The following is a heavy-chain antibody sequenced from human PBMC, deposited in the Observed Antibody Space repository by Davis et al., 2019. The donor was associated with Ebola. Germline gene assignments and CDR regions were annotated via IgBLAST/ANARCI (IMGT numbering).Heavy chain of an antibody. J-gene: IGHJ4*02. D-gene: IGHD2-2*01. Sequence: GESLKISCAASGFTFDTYGVSWVRQVPGKGLEWVSGINWNGGSTYYADSVQGRFTISRDNAKNALYLQMNSLRVEDTAVYYCTSVRGAESSYRASDYWGQGTLVTVSS. CDR3: TSVRGAESSYRASDY. CDR2: INWNGGST. CDR1: GFTFDTYG. V-gene: IGHV3-20*04.